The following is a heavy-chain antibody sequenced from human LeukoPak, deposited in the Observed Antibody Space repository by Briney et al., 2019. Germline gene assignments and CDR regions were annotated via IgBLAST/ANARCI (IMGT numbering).Heavy chain of an antibody. CDR1: GGSISRYY. CDR3: ARDYSNWFDP. D-gene: IGHD4-11*01. V-gene: IGHV4-59*01. J-gene: IGHJ5*02. Sequence: PSETLSLTCTVSGGSISRYYWTWVRQPSGKGLEWIGYIYYSGTTNYNPSLKSRVTISVDTSKNQFSLKLSSVTAADTAVYYCARDYSNWFDPWGQGSLVTVSS. CDR2: IYYSGTT.